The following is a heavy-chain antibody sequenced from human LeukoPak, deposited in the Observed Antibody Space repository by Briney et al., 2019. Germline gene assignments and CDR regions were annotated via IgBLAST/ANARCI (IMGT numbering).Heavy chain of an antibody. V-gene: IGHV4-39*01. Sequence: PSETLSLTCTVSVGSIRRSTYYWGWIRQPPGKGLEWHGSIYYTGSTAYNPPLKSRFTISVDTSKKQFSCKMRSVTSADTACYYCARQYDKWGEGTLVGVS. J-gene: IGHJ4*02. CDR2: IYYTGST. CDR1: VGSIRRSTYY. CDR3: ARQYDK.